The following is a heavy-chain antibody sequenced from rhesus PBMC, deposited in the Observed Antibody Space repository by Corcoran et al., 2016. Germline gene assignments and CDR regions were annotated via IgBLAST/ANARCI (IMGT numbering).Heavy chain of an antibody. V-gene: IGHV4-160*01. CDR1: GGSISSTY. CDR3: ARDSGYYSGSYGFDY. J-gene: IGHJ4*01. D-gene: IGHD3-16*01. Sequence: QVQLQESGPAVVKPSETLSLTCAVSGGSISSTYWRWIRPAPGQGLEWIGRIYGSGGSHDYNPSLKSRVTSSIDTSKNQFSLKLSSVTAADTAVYYCARDSGYYSGSYGFDYWGQGVLVTVSS. CDR2: IYGSGGSH.